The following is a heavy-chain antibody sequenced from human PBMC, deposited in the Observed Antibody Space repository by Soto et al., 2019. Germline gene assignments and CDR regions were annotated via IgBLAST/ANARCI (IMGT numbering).Heavy chain of an antibody. J-gene: IGHJ4*02. CDR3: ARDLGYCSSTSCYEFVFDY. CDR1: GYTFTSYA. CDR2: INAGNGNT. Sequence: SVKVSCKASGYTFTSYAMHWVRQAPGQRLEWMGWINAGNGNTKYSQKFQGRVTITRDTSASTAYMELSSLRSEDTAVYYCARDLGYCSSTSCYEFVFDYWGQGTLVTVSS. D-gene: IGHD2-2*01. V-gene: IGHV1-3*01.